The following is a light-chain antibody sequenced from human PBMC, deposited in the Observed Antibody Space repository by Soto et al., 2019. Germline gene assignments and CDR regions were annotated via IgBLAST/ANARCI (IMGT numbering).Light chain of an antibody. CDR3: ISYTSSSTSYV. CDR2: EVT. J-gene: IGLJ1*01. Sequence: QSALAQPASVSGSPGQSITISCTGTRSDIGRYNYVSWYQQHPGEAPKLLIYEVTYRPSGVSNRFSGSKSGSTASLTISGLQAGDEADYYCISYTSSSTSYVFGTGTKLTVL. V-gene: IGLV2-14*01. CDR1: RSDIGRYNY.